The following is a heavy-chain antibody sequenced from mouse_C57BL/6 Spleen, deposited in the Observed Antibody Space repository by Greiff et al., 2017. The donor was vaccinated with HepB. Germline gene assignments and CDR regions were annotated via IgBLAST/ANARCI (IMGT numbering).Heavy chain of an antibody. CDR2: IYPRSGNT. CDR3: ARAFITTVYAMDY. V-gene: IGHV1-81*01. CDR1: GYTFTSYG. D-gene: IGHD1-1*01. Sequence: QVQLQQSGAELARPGASVKLSCKASGYTFTSYGISWVKQRTGQGLEWIGEIYPRSGNTYYNEKFKGKATLTADKSSSTAYMELRSLTSEDSAVYFCARAFITTVYAMDYWGRGTSVTVSS. J-gene: IGHJ4*01.